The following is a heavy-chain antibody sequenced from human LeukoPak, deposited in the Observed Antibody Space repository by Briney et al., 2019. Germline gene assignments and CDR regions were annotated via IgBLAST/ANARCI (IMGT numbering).Heavy chain of an antibody. Sequence: GGSLRLSCAASGFTFSTYAMSWVRQAPGKGLEWVSAISGSGGSTDYADSVKGRATISRDNSKNTLYLQMNSLRAEDTAVYYCARNNLPNYYDSSGYPDAFDIWGQGTMVTVSS. CDR1: GFTFSTYA. V-gene: IGHV3-23*01. CDR2: ISGSGGST. CDR3: ARNNLPNYYDSSGYPDAFDI. J-gene: IGHJ3*02. D-gene: IGHD3-22*01.